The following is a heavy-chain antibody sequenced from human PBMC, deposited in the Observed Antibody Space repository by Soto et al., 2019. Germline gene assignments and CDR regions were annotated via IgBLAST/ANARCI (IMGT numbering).Heavy chain of an antibody. Sequence: EVQLVESGGGLVQPGGSLRISCAASGFTFSGYWMHWVRQAPGKGLVWVSRIKSDGSTTNYADSVKGRFTMSRDNDKNTLDLQMKSLRAEDTAVYYCARGKSGMDVWGQGTTVTVYS. CDR2: IKSDGSTT. J-gene: IGHJ6*02. CDR3: ARGKSGMDV. V-gene: IGHV3-74*01. CDR1: GFTFSGYW.